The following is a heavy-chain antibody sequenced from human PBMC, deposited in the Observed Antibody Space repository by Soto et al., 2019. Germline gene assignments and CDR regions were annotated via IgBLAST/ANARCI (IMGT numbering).Heavy chain of an antibody. CDR1: GFTFSSYA. J-gene: IGHJ4*02. V-gene: IGHV3-30-3*01. CDR2: ISYDGSNK. Sequence: GGSLRLSWAASGFTFSSYAMHWVRQAPGKGLDWVAVISYDGSNKYYADSVKGRFTISRDNSKNTLYLQMNSLRAEDTAVYYCARDRADSSGWYGVLYYFDYWGQGTLVTVSS. CDR3: ARDRADSSGWYGVLYYFDY. D-gene: IGHD6-19*01.